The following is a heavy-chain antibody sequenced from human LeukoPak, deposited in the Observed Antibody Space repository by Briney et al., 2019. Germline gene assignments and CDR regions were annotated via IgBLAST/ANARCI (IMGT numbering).Heavy chain of an antibody. V-gene: IGHV3-30-3*01. Sequence: PGWSLRLSCAAPGFTFSSYAMHWVRQAPGKGLEWVAVISYDGSNKYYADSVKGRFTISRDNSKNTLYLQMNSLRAEDTAVYYCARGRNQLLLYYYGMDVWGQGTTVTVSS. D-gene: IGHD2-2*01. CDR2: ISYDGSNK. J-gene: IGHJ6*02. CDR3: ARGRNQLLLYYYGMDV. CDR1: GFTFSSYA.